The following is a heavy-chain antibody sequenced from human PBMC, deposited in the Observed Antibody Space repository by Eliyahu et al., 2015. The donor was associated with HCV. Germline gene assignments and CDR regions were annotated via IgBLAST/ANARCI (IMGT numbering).Heavy chain of an antibody. J-gene: IGHJ5*02. CDR3: ASGGGGIAVAGTGGWFDP. D-gene: IGHD6-19*01. CDR1: GGXXTTYC. CDR2: IHYSGST. Sequence: QVQLQESGPGLVKPSETLSLTCTVSGGXXTTYCWSWIRQPPGKGLEWIGYIHYSGSTNYNPSLKSRVTISLDTSKNQFSLNLTSVTAADTAVYYCASGGGGIAVAGTGGWFDPWGQGTLVTVSS. V-gene: IGHV4-59*01.